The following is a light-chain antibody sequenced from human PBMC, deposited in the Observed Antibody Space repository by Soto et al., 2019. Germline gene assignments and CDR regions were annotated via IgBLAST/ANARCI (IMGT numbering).Light chain of an antibody. Sequence: DIVLTQSPGTLSLSPGERATLSCSASQSVSSSYLAWYQQRPGQAPRLLIYAASSRATGIPDRFSGSGSGTDFSLTISRLEPEDFAVYYCQHYGRSRTFGQGTKVEIK. CDR3: QHYGRSRT. V-gene: IGKV3-20*01. CDR2: AAS. J-gene: IGKJ1*01. CDR1: QSVSSSY.